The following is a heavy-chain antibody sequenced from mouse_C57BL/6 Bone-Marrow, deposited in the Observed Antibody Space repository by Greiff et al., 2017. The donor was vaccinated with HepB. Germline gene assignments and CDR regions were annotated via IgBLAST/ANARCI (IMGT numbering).Heavy chain of an antibody. CDR1: GFTFSSYG. J-gene: IGHJ2*01. CDR3: ARHYYGSSLDY. V-gene: IGHV5-6*01. CDR2: ISSGGSYT. Sequence: EVKLVESGGDLVKPGGSLKLSCAASGFTFSSYGMSWVRQTPDKRLEWVATISSGGSYTYYPDSVKGRFTISRDNAKNTLYLQMSSLKSEDTAMYYCARHYYGSSLDYWGQGTTLTVSS. D-gene: IGHD1-1*01.